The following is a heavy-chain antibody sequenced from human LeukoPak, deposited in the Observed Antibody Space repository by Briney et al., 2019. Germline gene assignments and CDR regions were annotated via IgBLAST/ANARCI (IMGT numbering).Heavy chain of an antibody. J-gene: IGHJ4*02. D-gene: IGHD6-19*01. CDR3: ARGGAVAGTTAY. CDR1: GFTFSSYW. V-gene: IGHV3-7*01. CDR2: IKEDGSEK. Sequence: GGSLRLFCAASGFTFSSYWMTWVRQALGKGLEWVANIKEDGSEKYYVDSVKGRFTTSRDNAKNSLYLQMNSLRAEDTAVYYCARGGAVAGTTAYWGQGTLVTVSS.